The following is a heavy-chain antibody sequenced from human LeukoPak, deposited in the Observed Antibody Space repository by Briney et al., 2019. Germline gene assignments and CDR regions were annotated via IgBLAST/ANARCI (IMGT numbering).Heavy chain of an antibody. CDR1: GYSISSNYY. D-gene: IGHD5-24*01. Sequence: SETLSLTCTVSGYSISSNYYWGWIRQPPGKGLEWIGSIYHSGTTYYNPSLKSRVTMSVDTSKNQFSLKLSSVTAADTAVYYCARDGYNSFDYWGQGTLVTVSS. V-gene: IGHV4-38-2*02. J-gene: IGHJ4*02. CDR3: ARDGYNSFDY. CDR2: IYHSGTT.